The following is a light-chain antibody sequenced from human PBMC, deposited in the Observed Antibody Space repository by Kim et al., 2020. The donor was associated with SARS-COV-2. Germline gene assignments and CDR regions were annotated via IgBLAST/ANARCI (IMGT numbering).Light chain of an antibody. CDR1: SANIGSDN. V-gene: IGLV1-44*01. CDR2: SNK. J-gene: IGLJ2*01. Sequence: GQGVTISYSGSSANIGSDNVNWYQQLPGTAPKLLIYSNKQRPSGVPDRFSGSKSGTSASLAISGLQSEDEADYYCAAWDDSLNGVVFGGGTQLTVL. CDR3: AAWDDSLNGVV.